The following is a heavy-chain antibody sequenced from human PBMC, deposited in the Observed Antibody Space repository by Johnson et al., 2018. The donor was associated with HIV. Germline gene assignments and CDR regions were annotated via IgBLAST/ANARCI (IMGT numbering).Heavy chain of an antibody. V-gene: IGHV3-15*01. CDR1: GFSFSAYA. CDR3: TTEAPTLLRAFDI. CDR2: SKSKTDAGTT. Sequence: VQLVESGGELIRPGASLKLSCTASGFSFSAYAMSWVRQAPGKGLEWVGRSKSKTDAGTTDYAEPVKRRCTTSRDDSKNTLYLQMNSLKTEDTAVYYCTTEAPTLLRAFDIWGQGTMVTVSS. J-gene: IGHJ3*02.